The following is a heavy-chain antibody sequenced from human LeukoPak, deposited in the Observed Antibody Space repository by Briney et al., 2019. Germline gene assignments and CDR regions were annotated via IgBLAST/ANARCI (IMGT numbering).Heavy chain of an antibody. CDR3: ARDWVSTYYDILTPAFDI. CDR2: ISAYNGNT. J-gene: IGHJ3*02. D-gene: IGHD3-9*01. V-gene: IGHV1-18*01. Sequence: ASVKVSCKASGYTFTSYGISWVRQAPGQGLEWMGWISAYNGNTNYAQKLQGRVTMTTDTSTSTAYMELRSLRSDDTAVYYCARDWVSTYYDILTPAFDIWGQWTMVTVSS. CDR1: GYTFTSYG.